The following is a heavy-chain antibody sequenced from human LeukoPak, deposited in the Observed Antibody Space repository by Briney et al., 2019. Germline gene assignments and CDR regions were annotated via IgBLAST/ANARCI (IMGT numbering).Heavy chain of an antibody. V-gene: IGHV1-46*01. J-gene: IGHJ5*02. CDR1: GYTFTSYY. Sequence: ASVKVTCKASGYTFTSYYMHWVRQAPGQGLEWMGIINPSGGSTSYAQKFQGRVTMTRDMSTSTVYMELSSLRSEDTAVYYCARDRRDIVVVPAAENWFDPWGQGTLVTVSS. CDR3: ARDRRDIVVVPAAENWFDP. D-gene: IGHD2-2*01. CDR2: INPSGGST.